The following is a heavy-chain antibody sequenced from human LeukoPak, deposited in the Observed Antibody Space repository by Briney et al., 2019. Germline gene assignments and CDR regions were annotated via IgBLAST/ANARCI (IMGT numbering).Heavy chain of an antibody. J-gene: IGHJ4*02. CDR3: ARVGNTVTTFDY. Sequence: GGSLRLSCAASGCTFSSYAMHWVRQAPGKGLEWVAVISYDGSNKYYADSVKGRFTISRDNSKNTLYLQMNSLRAEDTAVYYCARVGNTVTTFDYWGQGTLVTVSS. D-gene: IGHD4-17*01. CDR2: ISYDGSNK. CDR1: GCTFSSYA. V-gene: IGHV3-30-3*01.